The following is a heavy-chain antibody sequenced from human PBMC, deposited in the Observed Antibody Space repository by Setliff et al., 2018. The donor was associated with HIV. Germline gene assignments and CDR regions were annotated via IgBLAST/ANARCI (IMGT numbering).Heavy chain of an antibody. CDR1: GYTFTTYG. D-gene: IGHD3-10*01. CDR2: INSYNGNT. V-gene: IGHV1-18*04. CDR3: SRSGVPPYYYYGMDV. J-gene: IGHJ6*02. Sequence: GASVKVSCKASGYTFTTYGVNWVRQAPGQGLEWMGWINSYNGNTKFAQKFQGRVTMTTDTSTTTAFMELRSLKADDTGNYYCSRSGVPPYYYYGMDVWGQGTTVTVSS.